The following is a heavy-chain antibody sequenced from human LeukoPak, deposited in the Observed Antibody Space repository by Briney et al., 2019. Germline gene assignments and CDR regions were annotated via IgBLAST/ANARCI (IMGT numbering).Heavy chain of an antibody. V-gene: IGHV4-30-4*02. D-gene: IGHD2/OR15-2a*01. CDR2: IYYSGST. CDR1: GGSISSGDYY. Sequence: SETLSLTCTVSGGSISSGDYYWSWIRQPPGKGLEWIGYIYYSGSTYYNPSLKSRVTISVDTSKNQFSLKLSSVTAADTAVYYCARDAAAPYLNIWYFDLWGRGTLVTVSS. J-gene: IGHJ2*01. CDR3: ARDAAAPYLNIWYFDL.